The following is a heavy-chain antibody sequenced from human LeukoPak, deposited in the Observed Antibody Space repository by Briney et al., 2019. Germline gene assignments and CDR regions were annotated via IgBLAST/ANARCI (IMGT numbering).Heavy chain of an antibody. CDR3: ARDGWESTTGFDY. Sequence: PSETLSLTCTVSGGSIISYYWSWIRQPAGKGLEWIGHIYPSGSTNYNPSLKSRVSMSVDTSKNQFSLKLTSVTAADTAVYYCARDGWESTTGFDYWGQGTLVTVSS. CDR2: IYPSGST. CDR1: GGSIISYY. V-gene: IGHV4-4*07. J-gene: IGHJ4*02. D-gene: IGHD1-1*01.